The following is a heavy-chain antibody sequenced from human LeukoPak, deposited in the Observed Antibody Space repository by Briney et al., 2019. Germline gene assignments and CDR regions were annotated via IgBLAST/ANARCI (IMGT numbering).Heavy chain of an antibody. J-gene: IGHJ5*01. V-gene: IGHV4-39*01. CDR1: GDSISINYN. CDR2: IYYTGAT. D-gene: IGHD3-22*01. Sequence: SETLSLTCTVSGDSISINYNWGWIRQPPGKGLQWIGHIYYTGATYYSPSLKSRVTISVDTSKNQFSLKLASMTAADTAGYYCVRQRRGRLFPDSWGQGTLVIFSA. CDR3: VRQRRGRLFPDS.